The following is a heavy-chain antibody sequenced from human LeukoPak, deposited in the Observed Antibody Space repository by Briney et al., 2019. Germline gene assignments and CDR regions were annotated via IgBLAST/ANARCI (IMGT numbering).Heavy chain of an antibody. D-gene: IGHD3-10*01. Sequence: ASVKVSCKASGYTFTGYYMHWVRQAPGQGLEWMGWINPNSGGTNYAQKFQGRVTVTRDTSITTAYMELTSLGSDDTAVYYCASYASGYNWMKAWGQGTLVTVSS. V-gene: IGHV1-2*02. CDR3: ASYASGYNWMKA. CDR2: INPNSGGT. CDR1: GYTFTGYY. J-gene: IGHJ5*02.